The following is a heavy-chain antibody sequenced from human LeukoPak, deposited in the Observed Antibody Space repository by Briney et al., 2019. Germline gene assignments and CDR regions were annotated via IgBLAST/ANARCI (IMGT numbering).Heavy chain of an antibody. CDR3: AKDNYYGSGSYYYDY. V-gene: IGHV3-48*01. Sequence: PGGSLRLSCAASGFTFSSYSMNWVRQAPGKGLEWVSYIGSSSGSIYYADSVKGRFTISRDNSKNTLYLQMNSLRAEDTAVYYCAKDNYYGSGSYYYDYWGQGTLVTVSS. D-gene: IGHD3-10*01. J-gene: IGHJ4*02. CDR1: GFTFSSYS. CDR2: IGSSSGSI.